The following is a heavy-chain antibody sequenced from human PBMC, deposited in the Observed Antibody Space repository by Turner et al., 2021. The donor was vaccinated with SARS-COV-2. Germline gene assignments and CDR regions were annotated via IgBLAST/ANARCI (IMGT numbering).Heavy chain of an antibody. Sequence: QLQLQESGPGLVKPSETLSLTCTVSDGSITTYSYYWGWIRQPPGKGLEWIGSIHYTGITYYIPSLKSRVTISIDTSKNQFSLKLSSVTAADTAVYYCARDILSGPISDFWAQGTLITVSS. CDR3: ARDILSGPISDF. CDR2: IHYTGIT. CDR1: DGSITTYSYY. J-gene: IGHJ4*02. D-gene: IGHD3-9*01. V-gene: IGHV4-39*01.